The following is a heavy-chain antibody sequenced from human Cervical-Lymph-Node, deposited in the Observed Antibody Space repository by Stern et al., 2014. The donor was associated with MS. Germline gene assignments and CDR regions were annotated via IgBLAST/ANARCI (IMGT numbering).Heavy chain of an antibody. Sequence: QVQLGQSGAEVERPGASVKVSCKASGYTFTAYFLHWVRQAPGQGLEWMGWISPKTGSATYAQKFQDRVTMTRDTSINTGYMEVSSLRSDDTAVYYCARDRGSYSDYWAQGTLVAVSS. D-gene: IGHD1-26*01. CDR2: ISPKTGSA. CDR1: GYTFTAYF. V-gene: IGHV1-2*02. J-gene: IGHJ4*02. CDR3: ARDRGSYSDY.